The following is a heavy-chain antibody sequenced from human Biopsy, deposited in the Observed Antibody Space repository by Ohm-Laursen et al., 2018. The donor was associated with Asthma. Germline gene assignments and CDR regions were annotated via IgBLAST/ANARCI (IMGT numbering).Heavy chain of an antibody. J-gene: IGHJ5*02. D-gene: IGHD3-16*02. Sequence: SLRLSCTASGFTFSSYAMHWVRQAPGKGLEWVAGIYYDGSRKYYTESVKGRFTISRDNSKNRLYLEMASLRAEDTAVYYCAREKVIESRGFQNWFDPWGQGTLVTVSS. CDR1: GFTFSSYA. CDR2: IYYDGSRK. V-gene: IGHV3-30*04. CDR3: AREKVIESRGFQNWFDP.